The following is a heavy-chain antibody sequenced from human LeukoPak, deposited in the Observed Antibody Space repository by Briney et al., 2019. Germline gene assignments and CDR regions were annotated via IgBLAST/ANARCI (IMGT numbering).Heavy chain of an antibody. CDR2: IYTSGST. D-gene: IGHD3-22*01. V-gene: IGHV4-4*07. Sequence: SETLSLTCTVSGGSISSYYWSWIRQPAGKGLEWIGRIYTSGSTNYNPSLKSRVTMSVDTSKNQFSLKLSSVTAADTAVYYCAHTHARDYYDSGGYYELAEYFQHWGQGTLVTVSS. CDR1: GGSISSYY. J-gene: IGHJ1*01. CDR3: AHTHARDYYDSGGYYELAEYFQH.